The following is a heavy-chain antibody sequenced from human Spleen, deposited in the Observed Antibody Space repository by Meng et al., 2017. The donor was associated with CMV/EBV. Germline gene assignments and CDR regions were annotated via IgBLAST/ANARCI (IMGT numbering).Heavy chain of an antibody. Sequence: LGAGGGQAHSGRSPGPLCADSCVSFRIYAMGVVRQAPGEGLEWVSTISGIGVTSLYADSVKGRFTISRDNSKNTLYLQMNSLRAEDTAVYYCEKRIGGSHNYFDYWGQGTLVTVSS. CDR2: ISGIGVTS. CDR3: EKRIGGSHNYFDY. V-gene: IGHV3-23*01. CDR1: CVSFRIYA. D-gene: IGHD1-26*01. J-gene: IGHJ4*02.